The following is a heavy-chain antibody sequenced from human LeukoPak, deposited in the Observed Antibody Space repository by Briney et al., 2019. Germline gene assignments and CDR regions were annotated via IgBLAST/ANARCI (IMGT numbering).Heavy chain of an antibody. J-gene: IGHJ4*02. V-gene: IGHV3-33*06. CDR1: GFTFRTFA. CDR2: IWFDGTEGPDK. Sequence: PGGSLRLSCAASGFTFRTFAMDWVRQAPGKGLEWVAAIWFDGTEGPDKNYADSVRGRFPISRDDSKNTLFLQMNNLRAEDTAVYYCAKEAGSGWRYFDNWGQGTLVTVSS. CDR3: AKEAGSGWRYFDN. D-gene: IGHD6-19*01.